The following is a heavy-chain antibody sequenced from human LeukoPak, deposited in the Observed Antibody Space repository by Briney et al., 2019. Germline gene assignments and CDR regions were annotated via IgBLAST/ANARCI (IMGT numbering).Heavy chain of an antibody. J-gene: IGHJ6*03. CDR3: ARADIVVVPAAVSEYYYYYMDV. CDR2: INVNSGGT. CDR1: GYIFTDNY. V-gene: IGHV1-2*02. Sequence: GASVKVSCKTSGYIFTDNYMHWVRQAPGQGLEWMGWINVNSGGTNYAQKFQGRVTMTRDTSISTAYMELSRLRSDDTAVYYCARADIVVVPAAVSEYYYYYMDVWGKGTTVTISS. D-gene: IGHD2-2*01.